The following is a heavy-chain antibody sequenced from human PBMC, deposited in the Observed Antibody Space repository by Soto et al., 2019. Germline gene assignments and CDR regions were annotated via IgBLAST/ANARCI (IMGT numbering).Heavy chain of an antibody. D-gene: IGHD2-15*01. V-gene: IGHV3-33*01. CDR3: ARIDCTGGNCRPYAYYDLDV. CDR2: IWYDGGIK. Sequence: PGGSLRLSCAASGFTFNTYGMHWVRQAPGKGLEWVAVIWYDGGIKYYSDSTRGRFIVSRDNSRNTLYLQMNSLRVEDTAVYYCARIDCTGGNCRPYAYYDLDVWGQGTTVTV. CDR1: GFTFNTYG. J-gene: IGHJ6*02.